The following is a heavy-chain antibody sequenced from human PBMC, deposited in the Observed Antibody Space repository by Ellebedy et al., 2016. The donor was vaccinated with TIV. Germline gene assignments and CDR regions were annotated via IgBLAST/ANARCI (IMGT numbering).Heavy chain of an antibody. J-gene: IGHJ4*02. CDR1: GFTFSSYA. D-gene: IGHD5-18*01. CDR3: AKDRGIQLWLPGAYDY. CDR2: ISGSGGST. V-gene: IGHV3-23*01. Sequence: GGSLRLSCAASGFTFSSYAMSWVRQAPGKGLEWVSAISGSGGSTYYADSVKGRFTISRDNSKNTLYLQMNSLRAEDTAVYYCAKDRGIQLWLPGAYDYWGQGTLVTVSS.